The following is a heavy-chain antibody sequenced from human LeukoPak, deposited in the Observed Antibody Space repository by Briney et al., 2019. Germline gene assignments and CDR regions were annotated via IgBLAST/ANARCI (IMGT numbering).Heavy chain of an antibody. CDR3: ARVPFSMATISWGAFDI. D-gene: IGHD5-24*01. CDR1: GFTFSSYS. J-gene: IGHJ3*02. Sequence: PGGSLRLSCAASGFTFSSYSMNWVRQAPGKGLEWVSSISSSSSYIYYADSVKGRFTISRDNAKNSLYLQMNSLRAEDTAVYYCARVPFSMATISWGAFDIWGQGTMVTVSS. V-gene: IGHV3-21*01. CDR2: ISSSSSYI.